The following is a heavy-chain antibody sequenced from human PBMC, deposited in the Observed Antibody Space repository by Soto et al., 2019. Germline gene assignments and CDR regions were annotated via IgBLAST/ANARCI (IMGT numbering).Heavy chain of an antibody. Sequence: ASVKVSCKTSRYTFTDYYMHWLRQAPGQGLEWLGWIDAKSGGTVYAQKFQGRVTMTRDTSISTAYMKLSGLTSDDTAVYYCARPAYCGGDCYYYFDNWGQGTLVTVSS. CDR1: RYTFTDYY. D-gene: IGHD2-21*02. V-gene: IGHV1-2*02. J-gene: IGHJ4*02. CDR2: IDAKSGGT. CDR3: ARPAYCGGDCYYYFDN.